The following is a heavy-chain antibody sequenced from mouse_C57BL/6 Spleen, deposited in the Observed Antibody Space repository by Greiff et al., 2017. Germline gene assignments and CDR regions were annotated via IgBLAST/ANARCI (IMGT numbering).Heavy chain of an antibody. D-gene: IGHD1-1*01. J-gene: IGHJ2*01. V-gene: IGHV1-19*01. Sequence: EVKLQESGPVLVKPGASVKMSCKASGYTFTDYYMNWVKQSHGKSLEWIGVINPYNGGTSYNQKFKGKATLTVDKSSSTAYMELNSLTSEDSAVYYCARFTTVVATRYFDYWGQGTTLTVSS. CDR1: GYTFTDYY. CDR3: ARFTTVVATRYFDY. CDR2: INPYNGGT.